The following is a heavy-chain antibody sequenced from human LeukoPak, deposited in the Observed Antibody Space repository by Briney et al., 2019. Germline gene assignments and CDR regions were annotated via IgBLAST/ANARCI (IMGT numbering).Heavy chain of an antibody. CDR3: ARGATGDRLGY. D-gene: IGHD7-27*01. CDR1: GFTFSSYS. Sequence: GGSLSLSGAASGFTFSSYSLTWFRQAPGKGLEWISYISSSSNTIYYADSVKGRFTISRDNAKNSLYLQMNSLRAEDTAVYYCARGATGDRLGYLGQGSLVTVSS. CDR2: ISSSSNTI. J-gene: IGHJ4*02. V-gene: IGHV3-48*01.